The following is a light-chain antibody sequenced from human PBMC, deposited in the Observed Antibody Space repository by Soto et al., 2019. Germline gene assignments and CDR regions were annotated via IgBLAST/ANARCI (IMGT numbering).Light chain of an antibody. V-gene: IGKV1-33*01. CDR2: DAS. CDR1: QDVGKY. J-gene: IGKJ5*01. CDR3: QHYYTRPIT. Sequence: DIQMIQSPSSLSASVGDRVTITCQAGQDVGKYVNWYQQKAGKAPKLLIYDASNLETGVPSRFSGSGSGTHFTFTINTLQPEDLATYYCQHYYTRPITFGQGTRLEIK.